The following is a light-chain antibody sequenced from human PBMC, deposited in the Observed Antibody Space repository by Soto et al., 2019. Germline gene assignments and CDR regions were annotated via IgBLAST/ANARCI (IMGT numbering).Light chain of an antibody. J-gene: IGKJ1*01. CDR3: QQYYNWPPWT. V-gene: IGKV3-15*01. CDR1: QIVGSS. Sequence: EVVLTQSPVTLSVSPGERATLFCRASQIVGSSVAWYQQKPGQAPRLLIYRASARATGIPGRFSGSGSGTEFTLTISSLQSEDFAIYYCQQYYNWPPWTFGQGTKVEVK. CDR2: RAS.